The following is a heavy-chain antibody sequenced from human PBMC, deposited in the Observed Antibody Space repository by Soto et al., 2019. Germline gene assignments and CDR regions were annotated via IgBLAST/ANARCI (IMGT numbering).Heavy chain of an antibody. D-gene: IGHD3-10*01. CDR2: INSDGSSP. Sequence: GGSLRLSCEASGFTFSTYWMHWVRQAPGKGLVWVSRINSDGSSPSYADSVKGRFTTSRDNAKNTLYLQMNSLRADDTAVYYCARGPYGSGSHCSDYWGQGTLVTVSS. V-gene: IGHV3-74*01. J-gene: IGHJ4*02. CDR1: GFTFSTYW. CDR3: ARGPYGSGSHCSDY.